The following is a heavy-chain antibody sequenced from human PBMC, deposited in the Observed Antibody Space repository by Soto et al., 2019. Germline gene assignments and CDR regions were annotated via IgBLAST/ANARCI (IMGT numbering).Heavy chain of an antibody. D-gene: IGHD3-10*01. CDR2: IFTRDSET. Sequence: ESLKISCKGPGHLFNNHWIGWVRQTPGKGLEWMGLIFTRDSETKTSPSFQGHVSFSVDNSINTVYLQWTSLKTTDTGIYFCARGYFDSGHGYDLWGQGTLVTVSS. V-gene: IGHV5-51*01. CDR1: GHLFNNHW. J-gene: IGHJ5*02. CDR3: ARGYFDSGHGYDL.